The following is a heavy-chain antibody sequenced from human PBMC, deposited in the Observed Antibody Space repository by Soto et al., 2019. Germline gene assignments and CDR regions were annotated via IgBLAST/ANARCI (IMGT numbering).Heavy chain of an antibody. D-gene: IGHD6-19*01. J-gene: IGHJ4*02. CDR1: GFTFSTYA. CDR2: ISSDGSNN. CDR3: ARMYCGVGGAYYFDY. V-gene: IGHV3-30-3*01. Sequence: QVQLVESGGGVVQPGRSLRLSCAASGFTFSTYAMHWVRQAPGKGLEWVAVISSDGSNNYYADSVKGRFTISRDNSKNTQNLQMTSQRGENTAGDDGARMYCGVGGAYYFDYWGQGTLVTVSS.